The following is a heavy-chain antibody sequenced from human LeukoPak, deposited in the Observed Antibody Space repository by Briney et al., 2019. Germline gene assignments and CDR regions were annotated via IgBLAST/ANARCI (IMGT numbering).Heavy chain of an antibody. CDR2: IYYSGST. CDR1: GGSISSYY. V-gene: IGHV4-59*08. J-gene: IGHJ3*02. Sequence: PSETLSLTCTVSGGSISSYYWSWIRQPPGKGLEWIGYIYYSGSTNCNPSLKSRVTISVDTSKNQFSLKLSSVTAADTAVYYCARPRPYYDSSGYYADIWGQGTMVTVSS. D-gene: IGHD3-22*01. CDR3: ARPRPYYDSSGYYADI.